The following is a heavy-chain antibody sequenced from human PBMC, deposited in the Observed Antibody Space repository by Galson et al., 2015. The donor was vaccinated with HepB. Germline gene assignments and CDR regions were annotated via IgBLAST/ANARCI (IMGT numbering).Heavy chain of an antibody. CDR3: ARQGCSGGSCSYFDS. J-gene: IGHJ4*02. CDR2: IYPYDSDT. V-gene: IGHV5-51*01. Sequence: QSGAEVKKPGESLKISCKGSGYRFTNYWIAWVRQMPGKGLEWMGIIYPYDSDTRDSPSFQGHVTLSVDKSINTAYLQWSSLRASDTAMYYCARQGCSGGSCSYFDSWGQGTLVTVSP. CDR1: GYRFTNYW. D-gene: IGHD2-15*01.